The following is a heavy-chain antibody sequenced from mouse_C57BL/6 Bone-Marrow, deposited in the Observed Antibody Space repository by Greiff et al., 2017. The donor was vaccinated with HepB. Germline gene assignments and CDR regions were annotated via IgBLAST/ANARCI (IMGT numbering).Heavy chain of an antibody. CDR2: IDPSDSYT. Sequence: VQLQQPGAELVMPGASVKLSCKASGYTFTSYWMHWVKQRPGQGLEWIGEIDPSDSYTNYNQKLKGKSTLTVDKSSSTAYMQRSSLTSEDSAVYYCARGRNGGYWGQGTTLTVSS. D-gene: IGHD2-1*01. V-gene: IGHV1-69*01. CDR3: ARGRNGGY. J-gene: IGHJ2*01. CDR1: GYTFTSYW.